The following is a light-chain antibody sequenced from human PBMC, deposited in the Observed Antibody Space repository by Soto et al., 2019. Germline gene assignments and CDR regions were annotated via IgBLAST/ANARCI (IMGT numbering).Light chain of an antibody. V-gene: IGKV1-5*03. CDR2: KAS. Sequence: DIQMTQSPSTLSASVGDRVTITCRASQSISTWLAWYQQKPGKAPKLLIYKASSLEGGVPSRFSGSGSGTEFYITISSLQPDDFATYYCQQYNTYPLTFGGGNTVEIK. CDR3: QQYNTYPLT. J-gene: IGKJ4*01. CDR1: QSISTW.